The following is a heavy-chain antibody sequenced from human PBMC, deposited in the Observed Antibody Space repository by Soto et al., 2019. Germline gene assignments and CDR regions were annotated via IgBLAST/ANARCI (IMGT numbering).Heavy chain of an antibody. V-gene: IGHV4-34*02. Sequence: VQLQQWGAGRLKPSETLSLTCGVYGGSFSGYYWTWIRQPPGKGLEWIGEINHSGVTTYNPSLASRLTISVDTSKDQISLRLRSMTAADAAVYYCARGGFHGGNYYIFDYWGQGTLVTVSS. CDR3: ARGGFHGGNYYIFDY. CDR1: GGSFSGYY. CDR2: INHSGVT. J-gene: IGHJ4*02. D-gene: IGHD2-15*01.